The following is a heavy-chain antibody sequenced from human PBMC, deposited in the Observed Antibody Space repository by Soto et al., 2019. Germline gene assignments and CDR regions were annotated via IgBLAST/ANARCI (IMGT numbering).Heavy chain of an antibody. CDR1: AGSISSYY. D-gene: IGHD6-25*01. J-gene: IGHJ4*02. CDR3: ARDMSGSIDF. V-gene: IGHV4-59*01. CDR2: IYYSGST. Sequence: SETLSLTSTVSAGSISSYYWSWIRQPPGKGLEWIGYIYYSGSTNYNPSLKSRVTISVDTSKNQFSLRLSSVTAADTAVYYWARDMSGSIDFRDQGILVT.